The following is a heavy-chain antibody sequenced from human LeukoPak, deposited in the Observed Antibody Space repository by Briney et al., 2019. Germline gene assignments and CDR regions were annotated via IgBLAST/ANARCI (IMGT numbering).Heavy chain of an antibody. D-gene: IGHD3-10*01. J-gene: IGHJ4*02. CDR3: ARYYYDSGSYSFPAY. CDR1: GFTFSSYW. CDR2: IKQDGSEK. Sequence: PGGSLRLSCAASGFTFSSYWMSWVRQAPGKGLEWVANIKQDGSEKYYVDSVKGRFTISRDNAKNSLYLQMNSLRAEDTAVHYCARYYYDSGSYSFPAYWGQGTLVTVSS. V-gene: IGHV3-7*01.